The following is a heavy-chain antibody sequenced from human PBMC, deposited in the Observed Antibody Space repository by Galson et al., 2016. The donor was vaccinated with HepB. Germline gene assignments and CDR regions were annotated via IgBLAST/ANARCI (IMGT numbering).Heavy chain of an antibody. Sequence: SLRLSCAASGFALGSHWMHWVRQVPGKGLAWVSRINSDGTISNYADSVKGRFTNSRDNAKNTLYLQMNSLRVDDTAIYYCGRDHSVVLTTAYNWFDPWGQGTLVTVSS. J-gene: IGHJ5*02. D-gene: IGHD4-23*01. CDR2: INSDGTIS. CDR3: GRDHSVVLTTAYNWFDP. CDR1: GFALGSHW. V-gene: IGHV3-74*01.